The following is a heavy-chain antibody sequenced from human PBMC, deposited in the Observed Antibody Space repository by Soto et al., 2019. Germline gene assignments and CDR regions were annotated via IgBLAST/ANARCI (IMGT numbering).Heavy chain of an antibody. V-gene: IGHV4-39*01. CDR1: GGSISSSSYY. Sequence: PSETLSLTCTVSGGSISSSSYYWGWIRQPPGKGLEWIGSIYYSGSTYYNPSLKSRVTISVDTSKNQFSLKLSSVTAADTAVYYCARHNYCTNGLCYISYYYYYGMDVWGQGTTVTVSS. J-gene: IGHJ6*02. D-gene: IGHD2-8*01. CDR3: ARHNYCTNGLCYISYYYYYGMDV. CDR2: IYYSGST.